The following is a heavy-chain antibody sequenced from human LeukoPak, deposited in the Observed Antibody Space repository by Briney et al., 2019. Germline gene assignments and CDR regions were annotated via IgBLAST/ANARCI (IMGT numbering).Heavy chain of an antibody. CDR3: AKDSPGDSDDAFDI. CDR2: ISSSSIYI. V-gene: IGHV3-21*01. CDR1: GFTFSSYS. Sequence: GGSLRLSCAASGFTFSSYSMNWVRQAPGKGLEWVSSISSSSIYIYYADSVKGRFTISRDNAKNSLYLQMNSLRAEDTAVYYCAKDSPGDSDDAFDIWGQGTMVTVSS. D-gene: IGHD2-21*02. J-gene: IGHJ3*02.